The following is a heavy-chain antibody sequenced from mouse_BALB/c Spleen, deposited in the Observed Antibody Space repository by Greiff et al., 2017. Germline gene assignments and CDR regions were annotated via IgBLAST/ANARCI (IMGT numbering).Heavy chain of an antibody. Sequence: QVQLQQSGPELVKPGASVRISCKASGYTFTSYYIHWVKQRPGQGLEWIGWIYPGNVNTKYNEKFKGKATLTADKSSSTAYMQLSSLTSEDSAVYFCARDYYGSSYGGFAYWGQGTLVTVSA. CDR3: ARDYYGSSYGGFAY. D-gene: IGHD1-1*01. CDR2: IYPGNVNT. CDR1: GYTFTSYY. V-gene: IGHV1S56*01. J-gene: IGHJ3*01.